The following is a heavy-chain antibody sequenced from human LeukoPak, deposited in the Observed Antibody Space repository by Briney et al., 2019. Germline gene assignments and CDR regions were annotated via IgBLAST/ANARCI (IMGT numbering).Heavy chain of an antibody. CDR1: EGTFSSYD. Sequence: SVKVSCKASEGTFSSYDISWVRQAPGQGLEWMGGITPIFGTAKYAQKFQGRVTITAVESMSTAYMELSSLRSEDTAVYYCARGWLAETTVVTPYNYWGQGTLVTVSS. CDR2: ITPIFGTA. J-gene: IGHJ4*02. CDR3: ARGWLAETTVVTPYNY. D-gene: IGHD4-23*01. V-gene: IGHV1-69*13.